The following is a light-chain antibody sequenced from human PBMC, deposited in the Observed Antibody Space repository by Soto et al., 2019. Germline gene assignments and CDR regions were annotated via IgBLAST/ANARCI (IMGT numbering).Light chain of an antibody. CDR3: SSYTSSSTRLLV. J-gene: IGLJ1*01. Sequence: QSALTQPASMSGSPGQSITISCTGTSSDVGGYNYVSWYQQHPGKAPKLMTYDVSNRPSGVSNRFSGSKSGNTASLTISGLQAEEEADYYCSSYTSSSTRLLVFGTGTKVTVL. CDR1: SSDVGGYNY. V-gene: IGLV2-14*01. CDR2: DVS.